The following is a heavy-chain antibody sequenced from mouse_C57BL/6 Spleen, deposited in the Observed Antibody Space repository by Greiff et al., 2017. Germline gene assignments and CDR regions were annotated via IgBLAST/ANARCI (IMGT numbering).Heavy chain of an antibody. J-gene: IGHJ4*01. D-gene: IGHD1-1*01. CDR3: ARRGVDRKDYAMDY. Sequence: VQLQQSGAELARPGASVKLSCKASGYTFTSYGISWVKQRTGQGLEWIGEIYPRSGNTYYNEKFKGKATLTADKSSSTAYMELRSLTSEDSAVYFCARRGVDRKDYAMDYWGQGTSVTVSS. V-gene: IGHV1-81*01. CDR2: IYPRSGNT. CDR1: GYTFTSYG.